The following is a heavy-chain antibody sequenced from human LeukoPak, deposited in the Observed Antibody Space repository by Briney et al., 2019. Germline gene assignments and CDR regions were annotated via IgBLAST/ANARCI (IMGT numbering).Heavy chain of an antibody. Sequence: SGTLSLTCAVSGGSISSSNWWSWVRQPPGNGLEWIGEIYHSGGTNYNPSLKSQVTISVDKSKNQFSLKLNSVTAADTAVYYCASVLNYYYGMDVWGQGTTVTVSS. D-gene: IGHD3-10*01. CDR2: IYHSGGT. V-gene: IGHV4-4*02. CDR1: GGSISSSNW. J-gene: IGHJ6*02. CDR3: ASVLNYYYGMDV.